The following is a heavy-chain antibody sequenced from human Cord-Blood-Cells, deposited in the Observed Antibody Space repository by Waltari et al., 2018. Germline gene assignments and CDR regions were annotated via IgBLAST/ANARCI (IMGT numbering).Heavy chain of an antibody. CDR1: GDSVSSNSAA. J-gene: IGHJ2*01. CDR3: ARDHCSSTSCYNYWYFDL. D-gene: IGHD2-2*02. V-gene: IGHV6-1*01. CDR2: TYYRSKWYN. Sequence: QVQLQQSGPGLVKPSQTLSLTCAISGDSVSSNSAAWNWIRQPPSTRLEWLGRTYYRSKWYNDYAVSVKSRITINPDTSKNQFSLQLNSVTPEDTAVYYCARDHCSSTSCYNYWYFDLWGRGTLVTVSS.